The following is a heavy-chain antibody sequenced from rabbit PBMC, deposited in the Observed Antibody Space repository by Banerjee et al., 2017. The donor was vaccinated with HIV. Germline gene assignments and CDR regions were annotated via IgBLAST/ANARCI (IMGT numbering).Heavy chain of an antibody. CDR1: GFSFSSGYW. V-gene: IGHV1S45*01. CDR2: IGCGSGST. CDR3: ARDIIDYYAYGYAGDAYAIYYGMDL. Sequence: EESGGDLVKPEGSLTLTCTASGFSFSSGYWICWVRHAPGKGLEWIGCIGCGSGSTYYANWAKGRFANTKTSSTTVTLQMTSLTAADTATYFCARDIIDYYAYGYAGDAYAIYYGMDLWGPGTLVTVS. D-gene: IGHD6-1*01. J-gene: IGHJ6*01.